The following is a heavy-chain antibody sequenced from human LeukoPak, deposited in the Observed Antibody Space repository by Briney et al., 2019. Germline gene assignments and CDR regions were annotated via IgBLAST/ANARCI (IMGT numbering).Heavy chain of an antibody. Sequence: GGSLRLSCAASGFTFSSYGMHWVRQAPGKGLEWVAVISYDGSNKYYADSVKGRFTISRDNSKNTLYLQMNSLRAEDTAVYYCAKELIPYDSSGYYQSPHSFDYWGQGTLVTVSS. D-gene: IGHD3-22*01. V-gene: IGHV3-30*18. CDR1: GFTFSSYG. CDR3: AKELIPYDSSGYYQSPHSFDY. J-gene: IGHJ4*02. CDR2: ISYDGSNK.